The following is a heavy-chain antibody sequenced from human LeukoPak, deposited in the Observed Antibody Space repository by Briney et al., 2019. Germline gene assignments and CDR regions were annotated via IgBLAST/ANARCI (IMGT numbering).Heavy chain of an antibody. D-gene: IGHD6-6*01. Sequence: SVKVSCKASGGTFSSYAISWVRQAPGQGLEWMGGIIPIFGTANYAQKFQGRVTITADESTGTAYMELSSLRSEDTAVYYCARGRAYSSSTNWFDPWGQGTLVTVSS. CDR2: IIPIFGTA. J-gene: IGHJ5*02. CDR1: GGTFSSYA. V-gene: IGHV1-69*13. CDR3: ARGRAYSSSTNWFDP.